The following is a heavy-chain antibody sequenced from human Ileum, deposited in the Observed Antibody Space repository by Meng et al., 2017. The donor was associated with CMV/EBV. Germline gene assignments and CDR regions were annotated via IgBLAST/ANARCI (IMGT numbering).Heavy chain of an antibody. J-gene: IGHJ4*02. CDR1: GFTFSAYY. CDR2: ISSSGSMI. D-gene: IGHD3-22*01. V-gene: IGHV3-11*01. CDR3: ARGAPYYYDTTGYYKY. Sequence: GFTFSAYYMRWIRQAPGKGLELISYISSSGSMIYYADSVKGRFTISRDNAKNSLSLQMNSLRAEDTAVYYCARGAPYYYDTTGYYKYWGQGTLVTVS.